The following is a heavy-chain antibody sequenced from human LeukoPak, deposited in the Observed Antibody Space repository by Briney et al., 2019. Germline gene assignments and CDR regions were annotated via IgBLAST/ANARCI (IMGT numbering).Heavy chain of an antibody. J-gene: IGHJ6*03. Sequence: ASVKVSCKASGYTFTSYDINWVRQATGQGLEWMGWMNPNSGGTNYAQKFQGRVTMTRDTSISTAYMELSRLRSDDTAVYYCARATIFGVVNYYMDVWGKGTTVTVSS. CDR2: MNPNSGGT. D-gene: IGHD3-3*01. V-gene: IGHV1-2*02. CDR1: GYTFTSYD. CDR3: ARATIFGVVNYYMDV.